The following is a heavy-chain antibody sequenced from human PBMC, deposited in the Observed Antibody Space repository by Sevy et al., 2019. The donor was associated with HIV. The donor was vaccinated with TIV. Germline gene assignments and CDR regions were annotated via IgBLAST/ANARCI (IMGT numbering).Heavy chain of an antibody. CDR3: TTDQDDFWSGYYNYFDY. D-gene: IGHD3-3*01. Sequence: GGSLRLSCAASGFTFSNAWMSWVRQAPGKGLEWVGHIKSKTDGGTTDYAAPVKGRFTISRDDSKNTLYLQMNSLKTEDTAVYYCTTDQDDFWSGYYNYFDYWGQGTLVTVSS. V-gene: IGHV3-15*01. CDR2: IKSKTDGGTT. J-gene: IGHJ4*02. CDR1: GFTFSNAW.